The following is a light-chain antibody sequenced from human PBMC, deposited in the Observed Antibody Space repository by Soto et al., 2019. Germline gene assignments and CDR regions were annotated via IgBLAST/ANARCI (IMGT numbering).Light chain of an antibody. V-gene: IGLV2-14*01. CDR1: TSDIGAYNC. J-gene: IGLJ2*01. CDR2: EVS. Sequence: QSALTQPASVSGSPGQSITISCTGTTSDIGAYNCVSWYQHHPGKAPKFMMYEVSYRPSGVSNRFSGSKSGNTASLTISGLQAEDEADYYCSSYTSTATILFGGGTK. CDR3: SSYTSTATIL.